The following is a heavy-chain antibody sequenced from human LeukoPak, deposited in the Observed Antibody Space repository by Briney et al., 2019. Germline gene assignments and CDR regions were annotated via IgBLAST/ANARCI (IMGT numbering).Heavy chain of an antibody. CDR2: IYYSGNT. Sequence: PSETLSLTCTVSGGSISSYYWSWLRQPPGKGLEWIGYIYYSGNTNYNPSLKSRVTLSVDTSKNQFSLKLSSVTAADTAVYYCARGLGILTGYYGYWGQGTLVTVSS. D-gene: IGHD3-9*01. J-gene: IGHJ4*02. CDR1: GGSISSYY. CDR3: ARGLGILTGYYGY. V-gene: IGHV4-59*12.